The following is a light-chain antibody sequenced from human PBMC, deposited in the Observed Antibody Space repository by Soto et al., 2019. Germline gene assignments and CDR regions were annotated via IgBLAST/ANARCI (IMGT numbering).Light chain of an antibody. CDR2: AAS. CDR1: QGIRHY. V-gene: IGKV1-6*01. J-gene: IGKJ4*01. CDR3: LQDYNYPLT. Sequence: ALQMTQSPSSLSASVGDRVTITCRASQGIRHYLGWYQQKPGKAPKLLIYAASSLQSGVPSRFSGSGSGTDFTLTISSLQAEDFATYYCLQDYNYPLTFGGGTKVEIK.